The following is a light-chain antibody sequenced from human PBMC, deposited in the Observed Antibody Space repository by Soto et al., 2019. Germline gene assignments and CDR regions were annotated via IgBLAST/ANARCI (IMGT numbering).Light chain of an antibody. CDR2: GNN. CDR3: QSHDTSLSGSRV. Sequence: QAVVTQPPSVSGAPGQRVTISCTGSSSNIGAGNDVHWNQQLPGTAPKLLIYGNNNRPSGVPDRFSGSKSGTSASLAITGLLPEDEADYYCQSHDTSLSGSRVFGTGTKVTVL. V-gene: IGLV1-40*01. CDR1: SSNIGAGND. J-gene: IGLJ1*01.